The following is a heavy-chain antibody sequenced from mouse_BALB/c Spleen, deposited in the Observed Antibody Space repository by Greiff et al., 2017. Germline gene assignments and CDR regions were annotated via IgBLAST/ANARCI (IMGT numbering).Heavy chain of an antibody. Sequence: QVQLKQSGPDLVAPSQSLSITCTVSGFSLTSYGVHWVRQPPGKGLEWLVVIWSDGSTTYNSALKSRLSISKDNSKSQVFLKMNSLQTDDTAMYYCARHEDDYGYFDVWGAGTTVTVSS. CDR2: IWSDGST. CDR1: GFSLTSYG. V-gene: IGHV2-6-2*01. CDR3: ARHEDDYGYFDV. J-gene: IGHJ1*01.